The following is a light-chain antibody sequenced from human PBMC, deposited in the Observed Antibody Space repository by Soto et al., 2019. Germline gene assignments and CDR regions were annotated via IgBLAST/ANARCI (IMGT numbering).Light chain of an antibody. V-gene: IGKV3-11*02. CDR2: GAS. J-gene: IGKJ5*01. Sequence: EIVLTQSPATLSFSPGETATLSCRASQSVSNYLPWYQHKPGQAPRLLIYGASKRATGVSARISGSGSGRDFNHTINSLEPEDSAVYYCHQRTNLPSITFRQWTRLE. CDR1: QSVSNY. CDR3: HQRTNLPSIT.